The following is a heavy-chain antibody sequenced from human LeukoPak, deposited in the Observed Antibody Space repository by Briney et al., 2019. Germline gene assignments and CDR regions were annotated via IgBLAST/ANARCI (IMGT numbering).Heavy chain of an antibody. J-gene: IGHJ4*02. CDR3: ARTVTWFGELKYYFDY. D-gene: IGHD3-10*01. CDR1: GGSFSGYY. CDR2: INHSGST. Sequence: SETLSLTCAVYGGSFSGYYWSWIRQPPGKGLEWIGEINHSGSTNYNPSLKSRVTISVDTSKNQFSLKLSSVTAADTAVYYCARTVTWFGELKYYFDYWGQGTLVTVSS. V-gene: IGHV4-34*01.